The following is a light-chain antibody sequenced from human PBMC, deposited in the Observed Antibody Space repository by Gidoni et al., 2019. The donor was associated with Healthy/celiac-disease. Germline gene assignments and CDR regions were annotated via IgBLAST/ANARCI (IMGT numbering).Light chain of an antibody. CDR3: CSYAGSYTFYV. CDR1: SSDVGGYNY. Sequence: QSALTQPRSVSGPPGPSVTISCTGTSSDVGGYNYVSWYQQHPGKAPKLMIYDVSKRPSGVPDRFSGSKSGNTASLTISGLQAEDEADYYCCSYAGSYTFYVFGTGTKVTVL. J-gene: IGLJ1*01. V-gene: IGLV2-11*01. CDR2: DVS.